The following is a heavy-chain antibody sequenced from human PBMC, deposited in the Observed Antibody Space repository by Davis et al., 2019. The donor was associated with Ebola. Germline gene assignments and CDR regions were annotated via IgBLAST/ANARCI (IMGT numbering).Heavy chain of an antibody. CDR1: GFTLSSYA. D-gene: IGHD6-19*01. J-gene: IGHJ4*02. CDR2: VSYDGSDR. CDR3: AKDDGQWLDNFVY. Sequence: GESLKISCAAFGFTLSSYAMHWVRQAPGKGLEWAAVVSYDGSDRYYADSVKGRFTISRDNSKNTLFLQMNSLRAEDTAVYYCAKDDGQWLDNFVYWGQGTLVTVSS. V-gene: IGHV3-30*04.